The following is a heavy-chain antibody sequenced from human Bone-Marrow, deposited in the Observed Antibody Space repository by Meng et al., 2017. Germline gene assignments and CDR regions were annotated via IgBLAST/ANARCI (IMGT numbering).Heavy chain of an antibody. V-gene: IGHV3-23*01. CDR1: GFTFSNYA. D-gene: IGHD5-18*01. CDR2: VTGSGGTI. Sequence: GESLKISCAASGFTFSNYAMSWVRQAPGKGLEWVSVVTGSGGTIYYADFVTGRFTISRDNSKNTLYLQMKSLRDEVTAVYYCAKSRRPGYSYGFDYWGQGALVTVSS. J-gene: IGHJ4*02. CDR3: AKSRRPGYSYGFDY.